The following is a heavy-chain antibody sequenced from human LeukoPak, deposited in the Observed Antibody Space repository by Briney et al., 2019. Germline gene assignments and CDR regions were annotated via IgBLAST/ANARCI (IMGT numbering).Heavy chain of an antibody. CDR1: GGSISSYY. CDR3: ARVWLRFLGTDGYMNV. CDR2: IYYSGST. J-gene: IGHJ6*03. Sequence: SEALSLTCTVSGGSISSYYWSWIRQPPGKGLEWIGYIYYSGSTNYNPSLKSRVTISVDTSKNQFSLKLSSVTAAATAVYYCARVWLRFLGTDGYMNVWGKGTTVTVSS. V-gene: IGHV4-59*01. D-gene: IGHD3-3*01.